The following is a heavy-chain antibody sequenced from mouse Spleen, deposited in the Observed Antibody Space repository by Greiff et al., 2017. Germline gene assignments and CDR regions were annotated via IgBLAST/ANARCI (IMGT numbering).Heavy chain of an antibody. V-gene: IGHV5-17*01. D-gene: IGHD2-12*01. CDR3: ARDYSYFAY. Sequence: EVKLVESGGGLVKPGGSLKLSCAASGFTFSDYGMHWVRQAPEKGLEWVAYISSGSSTIYYADTVKGRFTISRDNAKNTLFLQMTSLRSEDTAMYYCARDYSYFAYWGQGTLVTVSA. CDR2: ISSGSSTI. CDR1: GFTFSDYG. J-gene: IGHJ3*01.